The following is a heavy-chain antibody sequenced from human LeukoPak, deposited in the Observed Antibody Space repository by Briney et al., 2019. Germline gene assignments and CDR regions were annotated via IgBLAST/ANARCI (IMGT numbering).Heavy chain of an antibody. CDR3: ARALSYHSSGLLDY. D-gene: IGHD3-22*01. V-gene: IGHV3-11*01. CDR1: GFTSSDYY. J-gene: IGHJ4*02. Sequence: GGSLRLSCTASGFTSSDYYMSWIRQAPGKGLEWVSYIGSSASFIYYADSVKGRFTISRDNAKNSLYLQMNTLRAEDTAVYYCARALSYHSSGLLDYWGQGTLVTVSS. CDR2: IGSSASFI.